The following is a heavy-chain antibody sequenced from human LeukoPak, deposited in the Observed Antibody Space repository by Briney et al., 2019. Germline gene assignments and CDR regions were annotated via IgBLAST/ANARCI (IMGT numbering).Heavy chain of an antibody. CDR2: IYTSGST. Sequence: PSETLSLTCTVSGDSISSYYWSWIRQPAGKGLEWIGRIYTSGSTNYNPSLKSRLTMSVDTSKNQFSLKLSSVTAADTAVYYCARVGGIAVAGTSAWDLDYWGQGTLVTVSS. D-gene: IGHD6-19*01. CDR3: ARVGGIAVAGTSAWDLDY. V-gene: IGHV4-4*07. J-gene: IGHJ4*02. CDR1: GDSISSYY.